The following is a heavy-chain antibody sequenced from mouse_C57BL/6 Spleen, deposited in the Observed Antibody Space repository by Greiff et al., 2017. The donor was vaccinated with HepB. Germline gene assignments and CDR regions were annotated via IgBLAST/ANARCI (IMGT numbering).Heavy chain of an antibody. CDR3: ARHSGIYYAMDY. CDR2: ISGGGGNT. CDR1: GFTFSSYT. V-gene: IGHV5-9*01. D-gene: IGHD1-3*01. J-gene: IGHJ4*01. Sequence: VQLKESGGGLVKPGGSLKLSCAASGFTFSSYTMSWVRQTPEKRLEWVATISGGGGNTYYPDSVKGRFTISRDNAKNTLYLQMSSLRSEDTALYYCARHSGIYYAMDYWGQGTSVTVSS.